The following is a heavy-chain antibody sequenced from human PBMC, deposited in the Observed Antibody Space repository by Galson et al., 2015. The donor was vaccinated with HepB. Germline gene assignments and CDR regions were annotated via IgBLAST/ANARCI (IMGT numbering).Heavy chain of an antibody. V-gene: IGHV3-11*01. Sequence: PRRTSAASGVPFRGYHLSWSRRAPAEGLEWGSYISSSGSPIYYADSVKGRFTISRDNAKNSLYLQMNSLRAEDTAVYYCARDWMDWFDPWGQGTLVTVSS. D-gene: IGHD2-2*03. J-gene: IGHJ5*02. CDR3: ARDWMDWFDP. CDR2: ISSSGSPI. CDR1: GVPFRGYH.